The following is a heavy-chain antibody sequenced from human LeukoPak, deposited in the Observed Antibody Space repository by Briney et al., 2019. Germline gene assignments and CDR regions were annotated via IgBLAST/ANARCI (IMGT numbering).Heavy chain of an antibody. V-gene: IGHV3-23*01. CDR2: INDRGVAT. D-gene: IGHD5-18*01. Sequence: GGSLRLSCAASGFTFSNYAMSWVRQAPGKGLEWVSTINDRGVATYYADSVKGRFTISRDNSKNTLSLQVSSLRAEDTAIYYCAKGLKTAVGPYKGYHYYMDVWGKGTTVTVSS. CDR3: AKGLKTAVGPYKGYHYYMDV. CDR1: GFTFSNYA. J-gene: IGHJ6*03.